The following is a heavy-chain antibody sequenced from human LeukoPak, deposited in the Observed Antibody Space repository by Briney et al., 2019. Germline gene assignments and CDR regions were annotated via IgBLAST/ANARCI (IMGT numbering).Heavy chain of an antibody. Sequence: GGSLRLSCAASGFTFSSYWMSWVRQAPGKGLEWEAVISYDGSNKYYADSVKGRFTISRDNSKNTLYLQMNSLRAEDTAVYYCARDHPVGAIDYWGQGTLVTVSS. D-gene: IGHD1-26*01. CDR1: GFTFSSYW. CDR3: ARDHPVGAIDY. J-gene: IGHJ4*02. V-gene: IGHV3-30-3*01. CDR2: ISYDGSNK.